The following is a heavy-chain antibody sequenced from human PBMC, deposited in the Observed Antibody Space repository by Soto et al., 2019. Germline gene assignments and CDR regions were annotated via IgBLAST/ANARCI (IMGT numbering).Heavy chain of an antibody. J-gene: IGHJ6*02. Sequence: QVQLVQSGAEVKKPGASVTVSCKASGYIFTSFSMHWVRQAPGQRLQWMGWINAGNGNTKYSQEFQGRVTITRDTSATTAYMDLNSLRSEDTAVYFCARGGQYFDSSGYYYGLSGMTVWGQGTTVTVSS. CDR1: GYIFTSFS. CDR2: INAGNGNT. D-gene: IGHD3-22*01. CDR3: ARGGQYFDSSGYYYGLSGMTV. V-gene: IGHV1-3*01.